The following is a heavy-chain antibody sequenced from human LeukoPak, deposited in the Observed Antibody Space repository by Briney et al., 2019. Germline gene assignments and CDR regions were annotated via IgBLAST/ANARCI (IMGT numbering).Heavy chain of an antibody. Sequence: QPGGSLRLSCEVSGITVSDKYMSWVRQAPGKGLECVSLIYGGGDTYYADSVKGRFTISRDNSKNTLYLQMNSLRAEDTAVYYCAKDGTWIQLWLYYWGQGTLVTVSS. CDR3: AKDGTWIQLWLYY. J-gene: IGHJ4*02. CDR1: GITVSDKY. D-gene: IGHD5-18*01. V-gene: IGHV3-53*01. CDR2: IYGGGDT.